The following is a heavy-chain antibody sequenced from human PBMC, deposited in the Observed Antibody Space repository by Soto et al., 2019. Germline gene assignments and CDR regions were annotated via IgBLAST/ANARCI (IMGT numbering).Heavy chain of an antibody. D-gene: IGHD5-12*01. CDR2: ISYSGST. Sequence: ETLSLTCTVSGVSISIYYWSWIRQPPGKGLEWIGYISYSGSTNYNPSLRSRVTISLDTSKNQFSLKLSSVTAADTAVYYCARLGGYDSSEYWGQGNLVTVSS. V-gene: IGHV4-59*08. CDR1: GVSISIYY. J-gene: IGHJ4*02. CDR3: ARLGGYDSSEY.